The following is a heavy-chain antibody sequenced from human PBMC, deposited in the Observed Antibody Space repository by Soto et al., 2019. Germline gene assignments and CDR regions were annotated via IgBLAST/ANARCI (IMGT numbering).Heavy chain of an antibody. CDR1: GGTFSSYA. J-gene: IGHJ6*02. CDR3: ARDGYGGNLILSRIFDV. D-gene: IGHD2-15*01. V-gene: IGHV1-69*13. Sequence: ASVKVSCRASGGTFSSYAISWVRQAPGQGLEWMGGIIPIFGTANYAQKFQGRVTITADESTSTAYMELSSLRSEDTAVYYCARDGYGGNLILSRIFDVWGQGTTVTVSS. CDR2: IIPIFGTA.